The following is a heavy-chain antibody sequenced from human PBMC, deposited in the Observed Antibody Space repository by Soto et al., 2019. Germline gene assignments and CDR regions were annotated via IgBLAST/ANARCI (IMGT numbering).Heavy chain of an antibody. J-gene: IGHJ4*02. CDR1: GFSLATRGVG. V-gene: IGHV2-5*02. CDR3: AHRPRGYSYHFAY. D-gene: IGHD5-18*01. CDR2: IYWDDDE. Sequence: QITLKESGPPLVKPTQTRTLTCTFSGFSLATRGVGVGWIRQPPGTALEWLALIYWDDDEGSSPSLKSRLTITKDTSKTPVVLTTTKIDPVDTATYYCAHRPRGYSYHFAYWGQGTLVTVSS.